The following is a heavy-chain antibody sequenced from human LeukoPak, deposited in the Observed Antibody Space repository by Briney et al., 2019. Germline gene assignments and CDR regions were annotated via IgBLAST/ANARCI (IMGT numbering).Heavy chain of an antibody. J-gene: IGHJ4*02. CDR1: GGTFSSYA. CDR2: IIPIFGTA. Sequence: ASVKVSCKASGGTFSSYAISWVRQAPGQGLEWMGGIIPIFGTANYAQKFQGRVTITTDEPTSTAYMELSSLRSEDTAVYYCARGPYYYDSSGPRYYFDYWGQGTLVTVSS. CDR3: ARGPYYYDSSGPRYYFDY. D-gene: IGHD3-22*01. V-gene: IGHV1-69*05.